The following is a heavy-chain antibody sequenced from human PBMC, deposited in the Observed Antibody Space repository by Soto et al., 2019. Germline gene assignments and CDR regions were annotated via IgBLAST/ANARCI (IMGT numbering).Heavy chain of an antibody. Sequence: ETLSLTCAVYGGSFSGYYWTWIRQPPGTGLEWIGEINHSGSTNYNPSLKSRVTISVDTSKNQFSLKLTSVTAADTAVYYCAREKITGLFDYWGQGTLVTRSS. J-gene: IGHJ4*02. D-gene: IGHD3-16*01. CDR3: AREKITGLFDY. V-gene: IGHV4-34*01. CDR1: GGSFSGYY. CDR2: INHSGST.